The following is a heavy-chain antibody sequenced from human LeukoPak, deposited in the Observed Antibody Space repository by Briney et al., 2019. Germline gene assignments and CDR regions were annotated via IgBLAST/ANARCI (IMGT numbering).Heavy chain of an antibody. V-gene: IGHV3-21*01. J-gene: IGHJ5*02. Sequence: GGSLRLSCAASGFSLSNYDMVWVRQAPGKGLEWIASTGLSSTYIGYADSVEGRFAISRDNAVNSVYLQMNSLRAEDTAVYFCARERSYCSGATCSLDLWGQGTLVTVSS. CDR1: GFSLSNYD. CDR3: ARERSYCSGATCSLDL. D-gene: IGHD2-15*01. CDR2: TGLSSTYI.